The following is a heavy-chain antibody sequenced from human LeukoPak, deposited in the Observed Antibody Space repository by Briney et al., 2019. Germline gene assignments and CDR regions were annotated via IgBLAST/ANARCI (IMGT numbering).Heavy chain of an antibody. CDR1: GGSISGYY. D-gene: IGHD2-8*01. Sequence: SEALSLTCTVSGGSISGYYWSWIRQPPGKGLEWIGYIYHSGSTNYNPSLKSRVTLSVDTSKNQFSLKLSSVTAADTAMYYCARYAKYGYYYYMDVWGKGTTVTVSS. CDR3: ARYAKYGYYYYMDV. V-gene: IGHV4-59*01. J-gene: IGHJ6*03. CDR2: IYHSGST.